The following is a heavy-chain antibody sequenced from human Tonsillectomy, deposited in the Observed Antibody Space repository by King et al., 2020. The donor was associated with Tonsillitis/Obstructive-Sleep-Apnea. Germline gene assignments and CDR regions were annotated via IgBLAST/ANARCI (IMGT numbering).Heavy chain of an antibody. CDR3: ARRGKGCSGGSCYYYYMDV. J-gene: IGHJ6*03. V-gene: IGHV4-34*01. CDR2: INHSGST. D-gene: IGHD2-15*01. Sequence: VQLQQWGAGLLKPSETLSLTCAVYGGSFSGYYWSWIRQPPGKGLEWIGEINHSGSTNYNPSLKSRVTISVDTSKNQFSLKLRSVTAADTAVYYCARRGKGCSGGSCYYYYMDVWGKGTTVTVSS. CDR1: GGSFSGYY.